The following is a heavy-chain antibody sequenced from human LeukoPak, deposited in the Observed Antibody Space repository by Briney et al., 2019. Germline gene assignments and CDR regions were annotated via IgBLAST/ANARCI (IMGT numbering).Heavy chain of an antibody. CDR3: ARGPYHGTYYFDS. CDR2: IIPMRDIT. V-gene: IGHV1-69*04. J-gene: IGHJ4*02. Sequence: GASVTVSCKTSGGSFSNYAITWVRQAPPQGLEWMGRIIPMRDITNYAQNFQDRVTITADKSTTTVYTEVNSLISEDMAVYFCARGPYHGTYYFDSLVQGTMVTVCS. D-gene: IGHD3-16*01. CDR1: GGSFSNYA.